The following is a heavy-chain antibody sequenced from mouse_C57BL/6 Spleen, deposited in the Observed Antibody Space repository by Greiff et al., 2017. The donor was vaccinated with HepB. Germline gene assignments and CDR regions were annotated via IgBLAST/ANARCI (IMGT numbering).Heavy chain of an antibody. D-gene: IGHD1-1*01. J-gene: IGHJ2*01. Sequence: EVKLMESGGGLVKPGGSLKLSCAASGFTFSDYGMHWVRQAPEKGLEWVAYISSGSSTIYYADTVKGRFTISRDNAKNTLFLQMTSLRSEDMAMYYCAREAYYGLFDYWGQGTTLTVSS. V-gene: IGHV5-17*01. CDR2: ISSGSSTI. CDR3: AREAYYGLFDY. CDR1: GFTFSDYG.